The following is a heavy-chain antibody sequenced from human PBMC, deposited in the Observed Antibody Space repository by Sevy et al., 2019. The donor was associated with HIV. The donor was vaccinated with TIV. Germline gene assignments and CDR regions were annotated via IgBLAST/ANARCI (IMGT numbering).Heavy chain of an antibody. J-gene: IGHJ4*02. D-gene: IGHD1-26*01. CDR1: GFTLSNYW. CDR3: ARXXXXGSYYENY. CDR2: IKQDGSDK. V-gene: IGHV3-7*01. Sequence: GGSLRLSCAASGFTLSNYWMSWVRQAPGKGLEWVANIKQDGSDKYYVDSVKGRFTISRDNAKNSLYLQMNSLRAEDXXVXXXARXXXXGSYYENYWGQGTLVTVSS.